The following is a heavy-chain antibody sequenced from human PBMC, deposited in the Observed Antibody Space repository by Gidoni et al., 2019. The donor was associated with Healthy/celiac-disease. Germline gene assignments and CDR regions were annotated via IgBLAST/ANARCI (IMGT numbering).Heavy chain of an antibody. V-gene: IGHV4-30-2*01. D-gene: IGHD3-22*01. CDR2: IYHSGST. Sequence: QLQLQESGSGLVKPSQTLSLTCAVSGGSISSGGYSWSWIRQPPGKGLEWIGYIYHSGSTYYNPSLKSRVTISVDRSKNQFSLKLSSVTAADTAVYYCASTLLDHSSGYYRTNWFDPWGQGTLVTVSS. CDR1: GGSISSGGYS. J-gene: IGHJ5*02. CDR3: ASTLLDHSSGYYRTNWFDP.